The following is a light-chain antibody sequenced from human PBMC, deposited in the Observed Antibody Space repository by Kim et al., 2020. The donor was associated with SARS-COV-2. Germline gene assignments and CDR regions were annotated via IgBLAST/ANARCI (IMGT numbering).Light chain of an antibody. J-gene: IGKJ3*01. CDR3: LPYNTSTCA. V-gene: IGKV1-5*03. CDR2: KAS. CDR1: QTISSW. Sequence: APAGARVTITWRASQTISSWLAWYQQKPGKAPKLLIYKASILESGVPSRFSGSGSGPEFTLTISSLPPSDFASYYCLPYNTSTCAFGPGSNVDI.